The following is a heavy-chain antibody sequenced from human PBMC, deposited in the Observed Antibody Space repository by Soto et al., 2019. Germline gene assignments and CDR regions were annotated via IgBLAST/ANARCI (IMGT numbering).Heavy chain of an antibody. V-gene: IGHV3-33*01. CDR2: IWYDGSNK. J-gene: IGHJ6*02. CDR1: GFTFSSYG. Sequence: QVQLVESGGGVVQPGRSLRLSCAASGFTFSSYGMRWVRQAPGKGLEWVAVIWYDGSNKYYADSGKGRFTISRDNSKNTLYLQMNSLRAEDTAVYYCARDRSSYYASSGYYLGYGMDVWGQGTTVTVSS. CDR3: ARDRSSYYASSGYYLGYGMDV. D-gene: IGHD3-22*01.